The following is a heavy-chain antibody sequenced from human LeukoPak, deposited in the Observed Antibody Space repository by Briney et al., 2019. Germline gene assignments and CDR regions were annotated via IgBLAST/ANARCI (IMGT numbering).Heavy chain of an antibody. J-gene: IGHJ4*02. CDR1: GFAFSSYA. D-gene: IGHD3-10*01. CDR3: AKETGIILVRGAVDY. V-gene: IGHV3-23*01. Sequence: PSGVSLRLSCAASGFAFSSYAMSWVRQAPGKGLEWLSVSGGSGGNPYYADSVKGRFTISRDNSKNTLYLHMNSLRAEDTALYYCAKETGIILVRGAVDYWGQGTLVTVSS. CDR2: SGGSGGNP.